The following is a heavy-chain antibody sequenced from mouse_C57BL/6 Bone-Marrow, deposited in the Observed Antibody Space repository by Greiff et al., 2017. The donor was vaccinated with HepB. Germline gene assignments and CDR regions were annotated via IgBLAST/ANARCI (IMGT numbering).Heavy chain of an antibody. Sequence: VKLMESGAELARPGASVKLSCKASGYTFTSYGISWVKQRTGQGLEWIGEIYPRSGNTYYNEKFKGKATLTADKSSSTAYMELRSLTSEDSAVYFCVRAPILYYFDYWGHGTTLTVSS. CDR3: VRAPILYYFDY. CDR1: GYTFTSYG. CDR2: IYPRSGNT. J-gene: IGHJ2*01. V-gene: IGHV1-81*01.